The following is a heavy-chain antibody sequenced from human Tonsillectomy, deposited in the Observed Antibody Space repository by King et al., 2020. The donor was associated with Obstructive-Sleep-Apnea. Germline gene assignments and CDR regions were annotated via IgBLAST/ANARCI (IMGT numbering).Heavy chain of an antibody. CDR1: GGSISSRNW. J-gene: IGHJ4*02. CDR2: IYHTGRT. CDR3: AREGSSGLRPY. V-gene: IGHV4-4*02. D-gene: IGHD3-22*01. Sequence: QLQESGPGLVKPSGTLSLTCAVSGGSISSRNWWSWVRQPPGKGLEWIVEIYHTGRTTYNPSPPSRVTISVYKPKNQFFLKLRSLTAADTAVYYCAREGSSGLRPYWGQGTLVTVSS.